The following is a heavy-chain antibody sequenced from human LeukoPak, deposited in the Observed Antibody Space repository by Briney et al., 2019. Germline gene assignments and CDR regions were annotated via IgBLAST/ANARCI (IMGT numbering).Heavy chain of an antibody. V-gene: IGHV3-74*01. CDR3: ARGRYYGMDV. Sequence: GGSLRLSCAASGFTFTSYWLHWVRQAAGKGLVWVSRVNSDGSSTNYADSVKGRFTISRDNAKNTLYLQMNSLRDEDTAVYYCARGRYYGMDVWSQGTTVTVSS. CDR2: VNSDGSST. CDR1: GFTFTSYW. J-gene: IGHJ6*02.